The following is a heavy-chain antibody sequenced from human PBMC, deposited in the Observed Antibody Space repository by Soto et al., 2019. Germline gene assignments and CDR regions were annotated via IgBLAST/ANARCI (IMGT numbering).Heavy chain of an antibody. CDR2: IYYSGST. J-gene: IGHJ5*02. CDR1: GGSISSSSYY. D-gene: IGHD3-3*01. CDR3: ARRRSTIFGVVIVRGAWFDP. Sequence: SETLSLTCTVSGGSISSSSYYWGWIRQPPGKGLEWIGSIYYSGSTYYNPSLKSRVTISVDTSKNQFSLKLSSVTAADTAVYYCARRRSTIFGVVIVRGAWFDPGAREPWSPSPQ. V-gene: IGHV4-39*01.